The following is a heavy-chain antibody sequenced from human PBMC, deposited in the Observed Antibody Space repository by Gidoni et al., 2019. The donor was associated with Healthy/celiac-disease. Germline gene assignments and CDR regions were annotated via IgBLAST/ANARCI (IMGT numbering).Heavy chain of an antibody. Sequence: EVQLVESGGGLVKPGGSLRLSCAASGFTFSNAWMSWVRQAPGKGLEWVGRIKSKTDGGTTDYAAPVKGRFTISRDDSKNTLYLQMNSLKTEDTAVYYCTTDTIKKRIIGDYWGQGTLVTVSS. CDR2: IKSKTDGGTT. CDR3: TTDTIKKRIIGDY. J-gene: IGHJ4*02. D-gene: IGHD3-16*01. CDR1: GFTFSNAW. V-gene: IGHV3-15*01.